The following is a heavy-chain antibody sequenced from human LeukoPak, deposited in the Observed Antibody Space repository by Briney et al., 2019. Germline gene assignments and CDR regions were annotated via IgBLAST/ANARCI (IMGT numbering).Heavy chain of an antibody. D-gene: IGHD2-2*01. Sequence: SETLSLTCTVSGGSISSYYWSWVRQPPGKGLEWIGYIYYSGSTNYNPSLKSRVTISVDTSKNQFSLKLSSVTAADTAMYYCARGRYCSSTSCLLPFDPWGQGTLVTVSS. CDR2: IYYSGST. V-gene: IGHV4-59*01. CDR1: GGSISSYY. CDR3: ARGRYCSSTSCLLPFDP. J-gene: IGHJ5*02.